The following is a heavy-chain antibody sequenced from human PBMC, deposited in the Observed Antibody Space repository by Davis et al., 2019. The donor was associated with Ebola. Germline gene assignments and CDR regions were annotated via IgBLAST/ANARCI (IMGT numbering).Heavy chain of an antibody. D-gene: IGHD3-22*01. CDR3: ARQVVVRYFDY. V-gene: IGHV3-9*01. Sequence: SLKISCAASGFTFSNAWMNWVRQAPGKGLEWVSGISWNSGSIGYADSVKGRFTISRDNAKNSLYLQMNSLRAEDTALYYCARQVVVRYFDYWGQGTLVTVSS. CDR1: GFTFSNAW. CDR2: ISWNSGSI. J-gene: IGHJ4*02.